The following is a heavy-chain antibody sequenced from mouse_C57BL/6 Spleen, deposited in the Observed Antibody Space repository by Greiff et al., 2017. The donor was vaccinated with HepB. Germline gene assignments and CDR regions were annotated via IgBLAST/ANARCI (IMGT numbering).Heavy chain of an antibody. CDR2: IRNKANGYTT. CDR1: GFTFTDYY. J-gene: IGHJ1*03. Sequence: EVKLMESGGGLVQPGGSLSLSCAASGFTFTDYYMSWVRQPPGKALEWLGFIRNKANGYTTEYSASVKGRFTISRDNSQSILYLQMNALRAEDSATYYCASHYYEWYFDVWGTGTTVTVSS. V-gene: IGHV7-3*01. CDR3: ASHYYEWYFDV. D-gene: IGHD2-4*01.